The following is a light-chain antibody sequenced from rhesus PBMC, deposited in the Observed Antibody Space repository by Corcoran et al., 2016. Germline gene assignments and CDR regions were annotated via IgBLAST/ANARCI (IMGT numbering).Light chain of an antibody. CDR1: QSISSW. CDR3: LQYSSSPFT. Sequence: DIQMTQSPSSLSASVGDTVTITCRASQSISSWLDWYQQKPGKAPKLLIYKASSLQSGVPSRFSGSGSGTDFTITSSSLQPEDFATYYWLQYSSSPFTFGPGTKLDIK. V-gene: IGKV1-22*01. CDR2: KAS. J-gene: IGKJ3*01.